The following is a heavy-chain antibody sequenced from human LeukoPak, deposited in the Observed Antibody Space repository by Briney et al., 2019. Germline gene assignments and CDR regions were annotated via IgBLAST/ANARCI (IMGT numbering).Heavy chain of an antibody. CDR3: ARALTGTTPNDY. D-gene: IGHD1-1*01. Sequence: GASVKVSCKASGGTFSSYAISWVRQAPGQGLEWMGGIIPIFGTANYAQKFQGRVTITADESTSTAYMELSSLRSEDTAVYYCARALTGTTPNDYWGQGTLVTVSS. CDR1: GGTFSSYA. CDR2: IIPIFGTA. J-gene: IGHJ4*02. V-gene: IGHV1-69*13.